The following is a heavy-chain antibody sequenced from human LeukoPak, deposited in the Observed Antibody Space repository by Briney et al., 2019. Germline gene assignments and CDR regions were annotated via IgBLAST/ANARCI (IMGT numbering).Heavy chain of an antibody. CDR1: GGSLSSSSYY. D-gene: IGHD2-8*01. CDR3: ARPNFYYYGMDV. J-gene: IGHJ6*02. V-gene: IGHV4-39*01. CDR2: IYYSGST. Sequence: PSETLSLTCTVSGGSLSSSSYYGGWIRQPPGKWLEWIGRIYYSGSTYYNPSLKSRVTISVDTSKNQFSLKLSSVTAADTAVYYCARPNFYYYGMDVWGQGTTVTVSS.